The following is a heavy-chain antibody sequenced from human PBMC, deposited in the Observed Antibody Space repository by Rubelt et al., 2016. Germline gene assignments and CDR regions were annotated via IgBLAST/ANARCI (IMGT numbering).Heavy chain of an antibody. J-gene: IGHJ4*02. CDR3: AREVRPVAGTGIDY. CDR2: IIPILGIA. CDR1: GGTFSSYA. V-gene: IGHV1-69*04. Sequence: QVQLVQSGAEVKKPGSSVKVSCKASGGTFSSYAISWVRQAPGQGLEWMGRIIPILGIANYAQKFQGRVRIPGYKSTSTAYRERSILRSEETAGYNWAREVRPVAGTGIDYWGQGTLVTVSS. D-gene: IGHD6-19*01.